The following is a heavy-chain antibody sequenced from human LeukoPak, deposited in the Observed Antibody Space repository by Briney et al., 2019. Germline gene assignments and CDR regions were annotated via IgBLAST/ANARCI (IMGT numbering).Heavy chain of an antibody. Sequence: GASVKVSCKASGYTFTSYYMHWMRQAPGQGLEWMGIINPSGGSTSYAQKFQGRVTMTRDTSTSTVYMELSSLRSEDTAVYYCARASGYYYGSGSYAGSYDAFDIWGQGTMVTVSS. CDR2: INPSGGST. V-gene: IGHV1-46*01. J-gene: IGHJ3*02. CDR3: ARASGYYYGSGSYAGSYDAFDI. CDR1: GYTFTSYY. D-gene: IGHD3-10*01.